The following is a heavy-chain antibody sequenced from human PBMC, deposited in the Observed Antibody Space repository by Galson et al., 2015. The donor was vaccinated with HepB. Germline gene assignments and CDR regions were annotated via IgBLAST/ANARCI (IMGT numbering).Heavy chain of an antibody. D-gene: IGHD4-17*01. V-gene: IGHV3-7*01. Sequence: SLRLSCAAPGFTFSSYWMSWVRQAPGKGLEWVANIKQDGSEKYYVDSVKGRFTISRDNAKNSLYLQMNSLRAEDTAVYYCARENDYDFDYWGQGTLVTVSS. CDR2: IKQDGSEK. CDR1: GFTFSSYW. J-gene: IGHJ4*02. CDR3: ARENDYDFDY.